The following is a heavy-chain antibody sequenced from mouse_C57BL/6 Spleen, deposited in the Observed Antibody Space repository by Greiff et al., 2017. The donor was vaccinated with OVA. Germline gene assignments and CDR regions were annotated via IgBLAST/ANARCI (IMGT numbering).Heavy chain of an antibody. V-gene: IGHV5-17*01. J-gene: IGHJ4*01. CDR1: GFTFSDYG. CDR3: ARDYYDYDDGYYYAMDY. CDR2: ISSGSSTI. Sequence: EVHLVESGGGLVKPGGSLKLSCAASGFTFSDYGMHWVRQAPEKGLEWVAYISSGSSTIYYADPVKGRFTISRDNAKNTLFLQMTSLRSEDTAMYYCARDYYDYDDGYYYAMDYWGQGTSVTVSS. D-gene: IGHD2-4*01.